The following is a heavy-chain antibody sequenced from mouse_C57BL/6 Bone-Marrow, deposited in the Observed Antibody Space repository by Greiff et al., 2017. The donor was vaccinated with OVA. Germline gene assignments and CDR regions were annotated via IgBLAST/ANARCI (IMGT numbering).Heavy chain of an antibody. Sequence: EVKLVESGGGLVQPKGSLKLSCAASGFSFNTYAMNWVRQAPGKGLEWVARIRSKSNNYATYYADSVKDRFTISRDDSESMLYLQMNNLKTEDTAMYYCVRQTGTDYFDYWGQGTTLTVSS. CDR2: IRSKSNNYAT. J-gene: IGHJ2*01. V-gene: IGHV10-1*01. D-gene: IGHD4-1*01. CDR1: GFSFNTYA. CDR3: VRQTGTDYFDY.